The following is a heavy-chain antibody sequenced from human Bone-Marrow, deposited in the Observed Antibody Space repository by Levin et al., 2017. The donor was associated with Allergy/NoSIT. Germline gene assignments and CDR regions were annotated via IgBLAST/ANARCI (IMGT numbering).Heavy chain of an antibody. Sequence: GGSLRLSCESSEFTSASYALSWVRQAPGQGLEWVSSISSRTTNAYYADSVKGRFTVSRDNSRNTLYLQMNSLTAADTAVYYCAKELLDGSSAWGQGTLVTVSS. J-gene: IGHJ1*01. D-gene: IGHD6-6*01. CDR1: EFTSASYA. V-gene: IGHV3-23*01. CDR2: ISSRTTNA. CDR3: AKELLDGSSA.